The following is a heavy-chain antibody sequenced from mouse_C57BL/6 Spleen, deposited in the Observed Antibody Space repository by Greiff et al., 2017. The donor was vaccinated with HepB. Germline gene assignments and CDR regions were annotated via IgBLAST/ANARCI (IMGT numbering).Heavy chain of an antibody. CDR1: GYAFSSSW. CDR2: IYPGDGDT. J-gene: IGHJ4*01. V-gene: IGHV1-82*01. D-gene: IGHD2-5*01. CDR3: ARGIYYSNGDY. Sequence: VQVVESGPELVKPGASVKISCKASGYAFSSSWMNWVKQRPGKGLEWIGRIYPGDGDTNYNGKFKGKATLTADKSSSTAYMQLSSLTSEDSAVYFCARGIYYSNGDYWGQGTSVTVSS.